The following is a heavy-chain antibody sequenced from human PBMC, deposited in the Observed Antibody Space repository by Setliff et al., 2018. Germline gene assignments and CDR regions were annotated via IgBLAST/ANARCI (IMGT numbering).Heavy chain of an antibody. V-gene: IGHV1-8*02. J-gene: IGHJ4*02. CDR2: MNPKSGNT. CDR1: GYTFTNYD. CDR3: AKDRVNDGVWDFDS. D-gene: IGHD4-17*01. Sequence: ASVKVSCKASGYTFTNYDINWVRQATGQGLEWMGWMNPKSGNTGYAQKFQGRVTMTRNTISLQINDLRAEDTATYYCAKDRVNDGVWDFDSWGQGLLVTVSS.